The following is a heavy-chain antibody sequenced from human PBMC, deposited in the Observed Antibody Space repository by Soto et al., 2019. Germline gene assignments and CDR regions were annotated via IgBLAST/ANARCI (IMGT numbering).Heavy chain of an antibody. CDR3: AKTRLVQDY. CDR1: GFTCSSYA. J-gene: IGHJ4*02. D-gene: IGHD3-10*01. V-gene: IGHV3-23*01. CDR2: ISGSGGST. Sequence: EVPLLESGGGLVQPGGSLRLSCAASGFTCSSYAMSWVRQAPGKGLEWVSAISGSGGSTYYADSVKGRFTISRDNSNNTLYLQMNSLSAEDTAVYYCAKTRLVQDYWGQGTLVTVSS.